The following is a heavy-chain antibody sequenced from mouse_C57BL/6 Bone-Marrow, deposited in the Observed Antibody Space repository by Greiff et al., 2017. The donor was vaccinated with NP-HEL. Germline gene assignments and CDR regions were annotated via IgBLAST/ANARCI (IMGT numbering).Heavy chain of an antibody. J-gene: IGHJ4*01. Sequence: QVQLQQPGAELVKPGASVKLSCKASGYTFTSYWMQWVKQRPGQGLEWIGVIDPSDSYTNYNQKFKGKATLTVYTSSSTAYMQISSLTSEDSAVYYCARLRGAMDYWGQGTSVTVSS. CDR3: ARLRGAMDY. CDR1: GYTFTSYW. CDR2: IDPSDSYT. V-gene: IGHV1-50*01.